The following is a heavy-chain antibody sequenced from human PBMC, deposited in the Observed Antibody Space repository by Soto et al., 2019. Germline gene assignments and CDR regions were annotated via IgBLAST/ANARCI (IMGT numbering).Heavy chain of an antibody. Sequence: QITLKESGPTLVKPTQTLTLTCTFSGFSLSTSGVGVGWIRQPPGKALEWLALIYWDDDKRYSPSLKSRLTITKDTAKNQVVIKMTNIDPVDTATYYCAHRFAAAAGFDYWGQGTLVTASS. D-gene: IGHD2-2*01. J-gene: IGHJ4*02. CDR2: IYWDDDK. V-gene: IGHV2-5*02. CDR1: GFSLSTSGVG. CDR3: AHRFAAAAGFDY.